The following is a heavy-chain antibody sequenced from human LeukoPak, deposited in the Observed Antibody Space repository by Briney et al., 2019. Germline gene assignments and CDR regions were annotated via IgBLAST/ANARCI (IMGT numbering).Heavy chain of an antibody. CDR2: IYYSGST. CDR1: GGSISSYY. J-gene: IGHJ4*02. D-gene: IGHD4/OR15-4a*01. CDR3: ASGAWANLGY. V-gene: IGHV4-59*12. Sequence: SETLSLTCTVSGGSISSYYWSWIRQPPGKGLEWIGYIYYSGSTNYNPSLKSRVSMSVDTSKSQFSLKMTSVTAADTAVYYCASGAWANLGYWGQGTLVTVSS.